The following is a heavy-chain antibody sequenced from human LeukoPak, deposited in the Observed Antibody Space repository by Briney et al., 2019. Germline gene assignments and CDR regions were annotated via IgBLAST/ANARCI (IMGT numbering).Heavy chain of an antibody. Sequence: GGSLRLSCTASGLTFSTSGFNWVRQAPGKGLEWVASIGPTGSDRYHADSIKGRFTISRDNANNFLYLQMNSLRAEDTAVYYCAAETNGRHYDYWGQGTLLTVSS. CDR2: IGPTGSDR. J-gene: IGHJ4*02. CDR3: AAETNGRHYDY. D-gene: IGHD1-14*01. V-gene: IGHV3-21*06. CDR1: GLTFSTSG.